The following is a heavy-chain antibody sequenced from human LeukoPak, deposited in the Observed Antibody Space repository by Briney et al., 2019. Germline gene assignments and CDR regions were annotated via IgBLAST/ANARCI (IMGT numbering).Heavy chain of an antibody. D-gene: IGHD3-22*01. J-gene: IGHJ4*02. CDR2: ISGNGAHS. CDR1: EFTLSSYA. CDR3: AKAVDGRGYYFERGADF. Sequence: GGSPRLSCAASEFTLSSYAMSWVRQAPGKGLEGASSISGNGAHSYYAASVKGRFTISRDFSRNAVYLQMSSLRVEDTAEYYCAKAVDGRGYYFERGADFWGQGTMVTVSS. V-gene: IGHV3-23*01.